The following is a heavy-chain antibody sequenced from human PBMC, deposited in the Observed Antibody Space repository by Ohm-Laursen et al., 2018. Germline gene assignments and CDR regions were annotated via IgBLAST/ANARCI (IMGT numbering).Heavy chain of an antibody. V-gene: IGHV4-59*01. J-gene: IGHJ4*02. D-gene: IGHD5-12*01. CDR3: AGGAVAVDF. Sequence: SETLSLTCAVYGGSFSGYYWNWIRQSPGKGLEWIGCVSYSRDANYNPSLKSRVTISIDTSKSQSSLKLTSVTPADTAVYYCAGGAVAVDFWGQGTLVTVSS. CDR1: GGSFSGYY. CDR2: VSYSRDA.